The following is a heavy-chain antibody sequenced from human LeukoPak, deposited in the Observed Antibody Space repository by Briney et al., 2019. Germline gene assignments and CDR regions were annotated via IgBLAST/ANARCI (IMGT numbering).Heavy chain of an antibody. D-gene: IGHD1-26*01. CDR2: IIAIFGTA. CDR1: GGTLSRFA. CDR3: ARGWWELHESRAGEGAEYFQH. Sequence: GASVKVSCKASGGTLSRFAISWVRQAPGQGLEWMGGIIAIFGTANYAQKFQGRVTITADESTSTAYMELSSLRSEDTAVYYCARGWWELHESRAGEGAEYFQHWGQGTLVTVSS. J-gene: IGHJ1*01. V-gene: IGHV1-69*13.